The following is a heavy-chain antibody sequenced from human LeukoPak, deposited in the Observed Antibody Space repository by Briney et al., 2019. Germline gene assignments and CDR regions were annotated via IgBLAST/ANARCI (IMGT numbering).Heavy chain of an antibody. J-gene: IGHJ4*02. CDR1: GASISGGTYY. CDR3: ARRGGSGRAFDY. Sequence: LSETLSLTCSVSGASISGGTYYWGWIRQPPGKGLGWIGSIYYTGSTYDNPSLKSRVTISVDTSKNQFSLKLSSVTAADTAVYYCARRGGSGRAFDYWGQGTLVTVSS. CDR2: IYYTGST. V-gene: IGHV4-39*01. D-gene: IGHD1-26*01.